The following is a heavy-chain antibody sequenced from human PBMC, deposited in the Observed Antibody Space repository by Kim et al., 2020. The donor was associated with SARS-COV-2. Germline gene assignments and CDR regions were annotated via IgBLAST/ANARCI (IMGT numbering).Heavy chain of an antibody. CDR1: GFTFSSYA. J-gene: IGHJ5*02. CDR2: ITSSGGST. V-gene: IGHV3-23*01. CDR3: AKDAGSSWYKPWFDP. Sequence: GGSLRLSCAASGFTFSSYAMSWVRQAPGKGLGWVSTITSSGGSTYYADSVKGRFTISRDNFKNTLYLQMNSLRAEDTAVYYCAKDAGSSWYKPWFDPWGQGTLVTVSS. D-gene: IGHD6-13*01.